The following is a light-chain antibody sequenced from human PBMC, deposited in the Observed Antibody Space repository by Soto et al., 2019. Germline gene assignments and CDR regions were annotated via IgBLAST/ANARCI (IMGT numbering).Light chain of an antibody. Sequence: QAVVTQPPSVSGAPGQRVTISCTGSSSNIGAGYDVHWYQQLPGTAPKLLIYGNSNRPSGVPDRFSGSKSGTSASLAITGLQAEDEADYYGQSYDSSLSGSGVFGTGTKLTVL. CDR3: QSYDSSLSGSGV. J-gene: IGLJ1*01. V-gene: IGLV1-40*01. CDR2: GNS. CDR1: SSNIGAGYD.